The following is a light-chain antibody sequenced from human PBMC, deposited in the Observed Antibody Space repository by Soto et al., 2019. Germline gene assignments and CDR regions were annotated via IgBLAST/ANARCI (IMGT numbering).Light chain of an antibody. CDR2: RNN. CDR3: ASRDDTLNGHV. J-gene: IGLJ1*01. V-gene: IGLV1-47*01. CDR1: SSNIGDYF. Sequence: QSVLTQPPSASGIPGQSVTISCSGGSSNIGDYFVFWYQHLPGTAPKLLIYRNNQRPSGVPDRFSGSKSGTSASLSISGLRSADEADYYCASRDDTLNGHVFGTGTKLTVL.